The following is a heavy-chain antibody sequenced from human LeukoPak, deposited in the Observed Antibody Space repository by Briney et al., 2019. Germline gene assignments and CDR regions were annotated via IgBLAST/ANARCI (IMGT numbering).Heavy chain of an antibody. CDR1: GFTFSSFA. CDR3: ARGRGGVYCSSTSCYYDAFDI. D-gene: IGHD2-2*01. V-gene: IGHV3-30-3*01. J-gene: IGHJ3*02. Sequence: ARSLRLSCAASGFTFSSFAMHRLGQAPGMGLEWVAVISYDGSNKYYADSVKGRFTISRDNSKNTLYLQMNSLRAEDTAVYYCARGRGGVYCSSTSCYYDAFDIWGQGTMVTVSS. CDR2: ISYDGSNK.